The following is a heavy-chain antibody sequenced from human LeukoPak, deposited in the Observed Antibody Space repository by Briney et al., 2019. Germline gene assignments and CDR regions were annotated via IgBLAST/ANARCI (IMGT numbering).Heavy chain of an antibody. CDR3: ALLAVASDFDY. D-gene: IGHD6-19*01. V-gene: IGHV3-48*03. Sequence: GGSLRLSCAVSGFPFSIYEMNWVRQAPGKGLEWVSNIGSSGTTIYYADSVKGRFSISRDNAKSSLYLQINSLRVEDTAVYYCALLAVASDFDYWGQGALVTVSS. J-gene: IGHJ4*02. CDR1: GFPFSIYE. CDR2: IGSSGTTI.